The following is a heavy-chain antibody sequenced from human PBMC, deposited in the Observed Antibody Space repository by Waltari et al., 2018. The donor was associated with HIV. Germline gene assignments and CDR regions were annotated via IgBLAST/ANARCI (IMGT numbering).Heavy chain of an antibody. D-gene: IGHD3-22*01. CDR1: FSSYS. CDR3: ARGYYSGDSSGTCDY. J-gene: IGHJ4*02. Sequence: FSSYSMHWVRQAPGKGLEWVAVISYDGSNKYYADSVKGRFTISRDNSKNTLYLQMNSLRAEDTAVYYCARGYYSGDSSGTCDYWGQGTLVTVSS. V-gene: IGHV3-30*01. CDR2: ISYDGSNK.